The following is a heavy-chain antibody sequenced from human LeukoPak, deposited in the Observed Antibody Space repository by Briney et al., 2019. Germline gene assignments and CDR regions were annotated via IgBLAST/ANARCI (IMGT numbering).Heavy chain of an antibody. CDR3: AKFRQNLNYADAFDI. D-gene: IGHD1-7*01. V-gene: IGHV3-23*01. J-gene: IGHJ3*02. Sequence: PGGSLRLSCAASGFTVSSNYMSWVRQAPGKGLEWVSAISGSGGSTYYADSVKGRFTISRGNSKNTLYLQMNSLRAEDTAVYYCAKFRQNLNYADAFDIWGQGTMVTVSS. CDR2: ISGSGGST. CDR1: GFTVSSNY.